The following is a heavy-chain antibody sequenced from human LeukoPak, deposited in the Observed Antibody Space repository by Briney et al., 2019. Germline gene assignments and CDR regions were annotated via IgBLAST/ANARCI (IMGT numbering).Heavy chain of an antibody. D-gene: IGHD3-10*01. J-gene: IGHJ4*02. Sequence: GGSLRLSCAASGFTFSSYAMHWVRQAPGKGLEWVSTIRANSGVTYYADSVKGRFTISRDNSENTLYLQMNSLRAEDTAVYYCARDAESYYTSGSYQGHWGQGTLVTVSS. V-gene: IGHV3-23*01. CDR3: ARDAESYYTSGSYQGH. CDR1: GFTFSSYA. CDR2: IRANSGVT.